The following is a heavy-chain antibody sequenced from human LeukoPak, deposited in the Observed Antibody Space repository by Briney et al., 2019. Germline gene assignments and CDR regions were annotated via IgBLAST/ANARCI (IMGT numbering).Heavy chain of an antibody. D-gene: IGHD6-13*01. CDR3: AKGSPRIAAAGIRPLDY. CDR1: GFTFSSYA. V-gene: IGHV3-23*01. J-gene: IGHJ4*02. CDR2: ISGSGGST. Sequence: GGSLRLSCAASGFTFSSYAMSWVRQAPGKGLEWVSAISGSGGSTYYADSVKGRFTISRDNSKNTLYLQMNSLRAEDTAVYYCAKGSPRIAAAGIRPLDYWGQGTLVTVSS.